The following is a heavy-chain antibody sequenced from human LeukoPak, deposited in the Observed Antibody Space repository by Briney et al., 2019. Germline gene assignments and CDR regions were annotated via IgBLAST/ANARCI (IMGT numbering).Heavy chain of an antibody. CDR2: IIPIFGTT. CDR3: AREGIESRSYDFWSGYSDNWFDP. J-gene: IGHJ5*02. CDR1: GGTFSSYA. Sequence: SVKLSCKASGGTFSSYAISWVRQAPGQGLEWMGGIIPIFGTTNYAQKFQGRVTITADESTSTAYMELSSLRSEDTAVYYCAREGIESRSYDFWSGYSDNWFDPWGQGTLVTVSP. D-gene: IGHD3-3*01. V-gene: IGHV1-69*01.